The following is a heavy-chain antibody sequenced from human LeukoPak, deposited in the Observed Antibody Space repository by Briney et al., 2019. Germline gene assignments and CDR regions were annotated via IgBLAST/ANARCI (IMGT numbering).Heavy chain of an antibody. CDR1: GFTFSDYG. V-gene: IGHV3-30*18. CDR2: ISTDGSHK. J-gene: IGHJ5*02. CDR3: AKDGTSSWFGEAT. D-gene: IGHD6-13*01. Sequence: PGRSLRLSCAASGFTFSDYGMQWVRQAPGQGLEWVALISTDGSHKDYVDSVKGRFTLSRDNSKNTLYLQMNSLRVEDTAVYYCAKDGTSSWFGEATWGQGTLVTVSS.